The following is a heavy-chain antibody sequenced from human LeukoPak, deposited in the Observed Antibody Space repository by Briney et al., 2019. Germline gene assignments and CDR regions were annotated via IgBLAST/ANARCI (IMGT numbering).Heavy chain of an antibody. CDR3: ARSYSFDY. V-gene: IGHV3-48*02. CDR2: IRSTSSTI. D-gene: IGHD2-21*01. CDR1: GFTFTYAW. J-gene: IGHJ4*02. Sequence: GGSLRLSCAASGFTFTYAWMSWVRQAPGKGLEWISYIRSTSSTIYHADSVKGRFTISRDNAKNSLYLQMNSLRDEDTAVYYCARSYSFDYWGQGTLVTVSS.